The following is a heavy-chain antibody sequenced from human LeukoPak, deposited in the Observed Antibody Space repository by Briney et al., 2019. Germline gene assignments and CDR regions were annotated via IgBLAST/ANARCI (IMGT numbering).Heavy chain of an antibody. V-gene: IGHV3-23*01. CDR2: ISGSGGGT. J-gene: IGHJ4*02. D-gene: IGHD1-26*01. CDR3: AKDLGRYRNNYFDY. CDR1: GFTFNSYA. Sequence: GGSLRLSCAASGFTFNSYAMSWVRQAPEKGLEWVATISGSGGGTYYADSVKGRFTISRDDSKNTLYLQMNGLRAEDTAVYYCAKDLGRYRNNYFDYWGQGTLVTVSS.